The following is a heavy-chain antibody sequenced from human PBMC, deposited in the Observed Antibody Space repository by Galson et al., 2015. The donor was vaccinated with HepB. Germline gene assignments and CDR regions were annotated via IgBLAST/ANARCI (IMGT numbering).Heavy chain of an antibody. CDR3: AISRPYYGSGSYRRRGYFDY. CDR1: GGSFSGYY. J-gene: IGHJ4*02. V-gene: IGHV4-34*01. CDR2: INHSGST. Sequence: TLSLTCAVSGGSFSGYYWSWIRQPPGKGLEWIWEINHSGSTNYNPSLKSRVTISVDTSKNQFSLNLSSVTAADKAVYYWAISRPYYGSGSYRRRGYFDYWGQGTLVTVSS. D-gene: IGHD3-10*01.